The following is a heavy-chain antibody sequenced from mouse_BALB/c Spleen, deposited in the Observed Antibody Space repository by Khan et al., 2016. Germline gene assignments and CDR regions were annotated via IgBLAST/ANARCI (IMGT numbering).Heavy chain of an antibody. Sequence: VQLKESGPELVKPGASVKISCKASAYSFTGYFMNWVKQSHGKSLEWIGRINPYNGDTFYNQKFKGKATLTVDKSSSTAHMELLSLTSEDSAVXYCGRSKHGYGYWCDCWGRETLVTVAA. CDR1: AYSFTGYF. CDR2: INPYNGDT. D-gene: IGHD1-2*01. CDR3: GRSKHGYGYWCDC. J-gene: IGHJ3*01. V-gene: IGHV1-37*01.